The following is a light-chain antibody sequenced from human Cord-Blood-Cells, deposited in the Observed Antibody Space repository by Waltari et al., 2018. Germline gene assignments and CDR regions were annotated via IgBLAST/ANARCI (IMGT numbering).Light chain of an antibody. J-gene: IGLJ3*02. Sequence: QSALTQPASVSGSPGQSITISCTGTSSDAGSYNLVSWYQQHPGKAPKLMIYEGSKRPSGVSNRFSGSKSGNTASLTIPGLQAEDEADYYCCSYAGSSTWVFGGGTKLTVL. CDR1: SSDAGSYNL. CDR3: CSYAGSSTWV. CDR2: EGS. V-gene: IGLV2-23*01.